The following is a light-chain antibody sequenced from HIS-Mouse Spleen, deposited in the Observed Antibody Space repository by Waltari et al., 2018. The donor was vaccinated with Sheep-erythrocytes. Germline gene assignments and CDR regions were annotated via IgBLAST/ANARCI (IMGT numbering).Light chain of an antibody. J-gene: IGLJ2*01. V-gene: IGLV1-36*01. CDR1: SSNLGNNA. CDR3: AAWDDSLNGVV. Sequence: QSVLTQPPSVSEAPRQRVTLSCSGSSSNLGNNAVNWYQQLPGKAPKLLIYYDDLRPSGVSDRFSGSKSGTSASLAISGLQSEDEADYYCAAWDDSLNGVVFGGGTKLTVL. CDR2: YDD.